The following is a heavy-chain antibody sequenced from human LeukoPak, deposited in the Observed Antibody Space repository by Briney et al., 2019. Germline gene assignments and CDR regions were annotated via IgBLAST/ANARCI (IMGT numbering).Heavy chain of an antibody. Sequence: ASVKVSFKASGYTFTGCYMHWVRQAPGQGLEWMGWINPNSGGTNYAQKFQGRVTMTRDTSISTAYMELSRLRSDDTAVYYCARVPSHYYDGSDICQSLYNWFDPWGQGTLGTVSS. CDR2: INPNSGGT. V-gene: IGHV1-2*02. CDR3: ARVPSHYYDGSDICQSLYNWFDP. CDR1: GYTFTGCY. D-gene: IGHD3-22*01. J-gene: IGHJ5*02.